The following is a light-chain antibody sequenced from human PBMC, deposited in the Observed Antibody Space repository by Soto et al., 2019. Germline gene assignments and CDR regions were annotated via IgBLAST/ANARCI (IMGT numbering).Light chain of an antibody. CDR2: GAS. CDR1: QSVSSSY. V-gene: IGKV3-15*01. CDR3: QQYNDWWT. Sequence: IVMTQSPFTLSVSPGGRATLSCRASQSVSSSYLAWYQQKPGQPPRLLIYGASTRATGVPGRFSGSGSGTEFTPTISSLQSEDSAVYYCQQYNDWWTFGQGTKV. J-gene: IGKJ1*01.